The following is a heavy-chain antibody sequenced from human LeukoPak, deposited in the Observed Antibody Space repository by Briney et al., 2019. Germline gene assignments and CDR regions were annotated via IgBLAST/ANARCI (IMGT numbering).Heavy chain of an antibody. CDR2: IYYSGST. Sequence: SETLSLTCTVSGGSINSYYWSWIRQPPGKGLEWIGYIYYSGSTNYNPSLKSRVTISVHTSKNQFSLKLSSVTAADTAVYYCARVPTANYYDRRAFDIWGQGTMVTVSS. D-gene: IGHD3-22*01. V-gene: IGHV4-59*01. J-gene: IGHJ3*02. CDR1: GGSINSYY. CDR3: ARVPTANYYDRRAFDI.